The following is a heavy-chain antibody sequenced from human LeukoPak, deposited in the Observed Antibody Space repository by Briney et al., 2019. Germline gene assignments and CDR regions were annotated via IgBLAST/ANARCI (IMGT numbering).Heavy chain of an antibody. CDR3: ARSVATTGRLYFDY. J-gene: IGHJ4*02. Sequence: PGGSLRLSCAASGFIVSSNYMGWVRQAPGKGLEYVSVIYSGGNTYYGGSVKGRFTISRDNSKNTIYPQMNSLRAEDTAVFYCARSVATTGRLYFDYWGQGNLVTVSS. CDR1: GFIVSSNY. CDR2: IYSGGNT. D-gene: IGHD1-1*01. V-gene: IGHV3-53*01.